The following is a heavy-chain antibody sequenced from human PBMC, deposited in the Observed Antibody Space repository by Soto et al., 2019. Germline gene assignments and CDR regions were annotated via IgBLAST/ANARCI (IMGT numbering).Heavy chain of an antibody. J-gene: IGHJ3*02. Sequence: SVKVSCKASGGTYSSYTFSWVRQAPGQGLQWMGGIIGIFGKTDYAQKFQGRLTIAADASTSTVYMELSSLSSEDTAVYYCARDWYYSDSTGYYHDVFDIWGQGTMVTVSS. CDR1: GGTYSSYT. V-gene: IGHV1-69*13. D-gene: IGHD3-22*01. CDR3: ARDWYYSDSTGYYHDVFDI. CDR2: IIGIFGKT.